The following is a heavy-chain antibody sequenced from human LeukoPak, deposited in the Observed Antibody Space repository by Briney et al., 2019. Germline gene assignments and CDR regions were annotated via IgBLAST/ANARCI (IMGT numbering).Heavy chain of an antibody. CDR2: ISNSGYT. J-gene: IGHJ4*02. D-gene: IGHD4-17*01. CDR3: ARVETPVTTTPPFDH. Sequence: SETLSLTCTVSGDSVSSGDYHWSWIRQPPGKGLEWIANISNSGYTNYHPSLKTPFTISIHTSKNLFSLKLSSVTAAGTAVYYCARVETPVTTTPPFDHWGQGSLVTVSS. CDR1: GDSVSSGDYH. V-gene: IGHV4-61*08.